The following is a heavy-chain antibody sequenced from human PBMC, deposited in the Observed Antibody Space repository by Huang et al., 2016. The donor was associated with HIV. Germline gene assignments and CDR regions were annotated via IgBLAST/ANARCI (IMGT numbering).Heavy chain of an antibody. CDR1: GGSISSYY. D-gene: IGHD5-12*01. CDR3: ARGPSPWLQEAFDI. CDR2: IYYSWST. V-gene: IGHV4-59*01. J-gene: IGHJ3*02. Sequence: QVQLQESGPGLVKPSETLSLTCTVSGGSISSYYWSWIRQPPGKGLECIGYIYYSWSTNYNPPRKSRVTISVDTSKNQFSLKLRSVTAADTAVYYCARGPSPWLQEAFDIWGQGTMVTVSS.